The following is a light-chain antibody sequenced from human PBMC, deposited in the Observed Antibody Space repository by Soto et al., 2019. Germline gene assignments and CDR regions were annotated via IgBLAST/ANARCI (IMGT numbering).Light chain of an antibody. CDR1: QSINQW. CDR2: DAS. CDR3: QQLDTYWT. Sequence: DIPMTQSPSTLSASVGDRVTITCRASQSINQWLAWYQQKPGKAPNLLIYDASTLQSGVPSRFSASGFGTEFTLTITGLQPEDSATYYCQQLDTYWTFGQGTKVEIK. V-gene: IGKV1-5*01. J-gene: IGKJ1*01.